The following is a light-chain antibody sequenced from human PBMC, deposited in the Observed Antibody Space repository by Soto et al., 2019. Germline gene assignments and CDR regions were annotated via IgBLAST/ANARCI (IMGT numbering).Light chain of an antibody. CDR1: PSVSSSY. CDR2: GAS. CDR3: QQDYNLPGT. V-gene: IGKV3D-7*01. J-gene: IGKJ1*01. Sequence: PGERVTLSCRASPSVSSSYLTWYQQKPGQAPRLLIYGASTRATGIPARFSGSGSGTDFTLTISSLQPEDFAVYYCQQDYNLPGTFGQGTKVDIK.